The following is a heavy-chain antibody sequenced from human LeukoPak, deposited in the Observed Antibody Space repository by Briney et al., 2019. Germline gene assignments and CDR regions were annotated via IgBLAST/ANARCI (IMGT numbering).Heavy chain of an antibody. CDR2: IYSGGST. CDR1: GLTVSSNY. V-gene: IGHV3-53*01. Sequence: GGSLRLSCAASGLTVSSNYMSWIRQAPGKGLEWVSLIYSGGSTYYADSVKGRFTISRDNSKNTLYLQMNSLRAEDTAVYYCARRAGGYSHPYDYWGQGTLVTVSS. D-gene: IGHD4-23*01. J-gene: IGHJ4*02. CDR3: ARRAGGYSHPYDY.